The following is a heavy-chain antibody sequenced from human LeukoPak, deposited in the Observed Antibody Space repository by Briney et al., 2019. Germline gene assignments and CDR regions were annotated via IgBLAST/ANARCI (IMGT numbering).Heavy chain of an antibody. J-gene: IGHJ4*02. CDR2: IYSGGST. D-gene: IGHD3-22*01. Sequence: HPGGSLRLPCAASGFTFSSYAMSWVRQAPGKGLEWVSVIYSGGSTYYADSVKGRFTISRDNSKNTLYLQMNSLRAEDTAVYYCARDYYYDSSGYLPDYWGQGTLVTVSS. CDR1: GFTFSSYA. V-gene: IGHV3-66*02. CDR3: ARDYYYDSSGYLPDY.